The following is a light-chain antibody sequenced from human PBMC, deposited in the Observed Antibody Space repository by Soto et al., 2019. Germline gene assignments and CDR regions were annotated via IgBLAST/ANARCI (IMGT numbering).Light chain of an antibody. V-gene: IGKV3-15*01. CDR3: QQYHTWPLT. J-gene: IGKJ4*01. CDR2: STS. Sequence: EIVMTQSPATLSVSPGEGATLSCRASQSVNNNLAWYQQTPGRAPRLLIYSTSTRAIDTADRFSGSGSGTDFTLTVSSLQSEDFAVYYCQQYHTWPLTVGGGTKVDSK. CDR1: QSVNNN.